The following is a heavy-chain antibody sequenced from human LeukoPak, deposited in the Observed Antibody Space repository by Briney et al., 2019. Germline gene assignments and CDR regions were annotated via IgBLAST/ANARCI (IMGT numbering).Heavy chain of an antibody. CDR1: GYTFTDYA. CDR3: ARDPPVKYGEYAFDI. CDR2: INTGNGNT. J-gene: IGHJ3*02. D-gene: IGHD4-17*01. V-gene: IGHV1-3*04. Sequence: ASVKVSCKASGYTFTDYAMHWVRQAPGRRLEWMGWINTGNGNTRYSEKFQGRVTMTTDTSTSTAYMELRSLRSDDTAVYYCARDPPVKYGEYAFDIWGQGTMVNVSS.